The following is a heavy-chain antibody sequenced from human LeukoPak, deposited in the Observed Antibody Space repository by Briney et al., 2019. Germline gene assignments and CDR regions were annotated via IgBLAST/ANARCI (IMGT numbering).Heavy chain of an antibody. Sequence: GGSLRLSCAASGNYWMHWVRQAPGKGLVWVSHINSDGSWTSYADSVKGRFTISKDNAKNTMYLQMNSLRAEDTAVYYCVSFYETYWGRGTLVTVSS. CDR3: VSFYETY. D-gene: IGHD2/OR15-2a*01. V-gene: IGHV3-74*01. CDR2: INSDGSWT. CDR1: GNYW. J-gene: IGHJ4*02.